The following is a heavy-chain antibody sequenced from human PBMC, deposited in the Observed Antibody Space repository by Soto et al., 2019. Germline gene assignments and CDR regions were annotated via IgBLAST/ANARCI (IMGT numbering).Heavy chain of an antibody. CDR2: MNPNSGNT. D-gene: IGHD6-13*01. V-gene: IGHV1-8*01. Sequence: QVQLVQSGAEVKKPGASVKVSCKASGYTFTSYDINWVRQATGQGLEWMGWMNPNSGNTGHAQKFQGRGTMTRNTSISTADVELRSLRSEDTAVDYCAREFRRIAARRGVCGYWGQGTLVTVSS. CDR3: AREFRRIAARRGVCGY. J-gene: IGHJ4*02. CDR1: GYTFTSYD.